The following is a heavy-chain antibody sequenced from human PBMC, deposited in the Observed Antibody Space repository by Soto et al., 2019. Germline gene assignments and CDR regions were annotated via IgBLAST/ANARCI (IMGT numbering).Heavy chain of an antibody. J-gene: IGHJ4*02. Sequence: QVQLVQSGAEVKKPESSVKVSCKAPGGTFSTYAISWVRQAPGQGLEWMGGIIPMFGTANYAQRFQDRVTLTADESTNTVYMELSSLRSEDTAVYFCASGIQLWLRRIHNGYSGWGQGTLVTVSS. V-gene: IGHV1-69*12. CDR1: GGTFSTYA. D-gene: IGHD5-18*01. CDR3: ASGIQLWLRRIHNGYSG. CDR2: IIPMFGTA.